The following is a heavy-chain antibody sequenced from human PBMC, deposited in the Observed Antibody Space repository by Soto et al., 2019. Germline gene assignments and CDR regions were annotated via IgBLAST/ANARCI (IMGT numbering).Heavy chain of an antibody. Sequence: PSETLSLTCTVSGGSISSSSYYWGWIRQPPGKGLEWIGSIYYSGSTYYNPSLKSRLSMSVDTSKNQFSLKLTSVTAADTARYFCARAFYDVLTGYYVRYFDHWGQGILVTVSS. CDR2: IYYSGST. CDR1: GGSISSSSYY. V-gene: IGHV4-39*01. D-gene: IGHD3-9*01. CDR3: ARAFYDVLTGYYVRYFDH. J-gene: IGHJ4*02.